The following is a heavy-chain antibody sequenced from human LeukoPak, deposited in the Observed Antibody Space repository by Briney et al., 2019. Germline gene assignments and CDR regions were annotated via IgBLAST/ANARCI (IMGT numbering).Heavy chain of an antibody. CDR3: VTDVPYPAPQIDF. D-gene: IGHD2-2*01. J-gene: IGHJ4*02. CDR1: GFTLSSAW. Sequence: PGGSLRLSCAASGFTLSSAWMSWVRQAQGKGLEWVGRVKTKADGGITEYAAPVKGRFTISRDGSKNTLDLQMNSLKTEDTGMYYCVTDVPYPAPQIDFWGQGTLVTVSS. V-gene: IGHV3-15*01. CDR2: VKTKADGGIT.